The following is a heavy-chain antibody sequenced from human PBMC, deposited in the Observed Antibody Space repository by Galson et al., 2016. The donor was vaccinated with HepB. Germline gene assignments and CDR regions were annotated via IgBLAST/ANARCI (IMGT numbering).Heavy chain of an antibody. CDR1: GLNLDMDS. CDR2: ITSDSVNI. CDR3: ARDRDYALNI. Sequence: SLRLSCATSGLNLDMDSLNWVRQAPGKGLEWIAYITSDSVNIQYSGSVRGRFTISRDNAEKSVYLQMNSLKVEDSAVYFCARDRDYALNIWGRGTMVTISS. D-gene: IGHD2-2*01. J-gene: IGHJ3*02. V-gene: IGHV3-48*01.